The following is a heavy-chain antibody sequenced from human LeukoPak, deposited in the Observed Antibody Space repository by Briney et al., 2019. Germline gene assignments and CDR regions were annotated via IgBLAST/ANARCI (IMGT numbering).Heavy chain of an antibody. D-gene: IGHD3-10*01. CDR2: ITSTSSGTKT. CDR1: GFTFSDYY. Sequence: PGGSLRLSCAASGFTFSDYYMTWIRQAPGKGLEWVSYITSTSSGTKTNYADSVKDRFTISRDNAKKSLYLQMNSLRAEDTAVYYCARERGSSESYYTTPHFDYWGQGTLVTVSS. J-gene: IGHJ4*02. CDR3: ARERGSSESYYTTPHFDY. V-gene: IGHV3-11*06.